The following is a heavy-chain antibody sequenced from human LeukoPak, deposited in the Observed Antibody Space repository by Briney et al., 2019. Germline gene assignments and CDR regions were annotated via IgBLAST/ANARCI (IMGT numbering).Heavy chain of an antibody. CDR1: GYTFTGYY. J-gene: IGHJ4*02. CDR3: ARDVRYYDSGYYYDY. Sequence: GASVKVSCKASGYTFTGYYINWVRQAPGQGLEWMGRINPNSGGTNYAQKFQGRVTMTRDTSINTAYMELSRLRSDDTAVYYCARDVRYYDSGYYYDYWGQGTLVTVSS. D-gene: IGHD3-22*01. V-gene: IGHV1-2*06. CDR2: INPNSGGT.